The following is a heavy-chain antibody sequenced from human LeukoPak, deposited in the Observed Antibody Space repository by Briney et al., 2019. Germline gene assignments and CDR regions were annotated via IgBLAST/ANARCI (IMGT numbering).Heavy chain of an antibody. J-gene: IGHJ4*02. D-gene: IGHD1-26*01. CDR2: IYPDASDT. CDR1: GYSFTSYW. CDR3: ARRSGNYYGVDY. Sequence: GESLNISCKVSGYSFTSYWIAWVRQMPGKGLEWMGIIYPDASDTTYNPSFQGQVTISADKSISTAYLQWSSLKASDTAMYYCARRSGNYYGVDYWGQGTLVTVSS. V-gene: IGHV5-51*01.